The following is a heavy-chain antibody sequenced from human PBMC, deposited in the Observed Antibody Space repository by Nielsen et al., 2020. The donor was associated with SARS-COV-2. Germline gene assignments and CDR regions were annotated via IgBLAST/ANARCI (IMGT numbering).Heavy chain of an antibody. CDR3: ARDCSSTSCYTGAAVDY. CDR2: IKQDGSEK. Sequence: GESLKISCAASGFTFSSYWMSWVRQAPGQGLEWVANIKQDGSEKYYVDSVKGRFTISRDNAKNSLYLQMNSLRAEDTAVYYCARDCSSTSCYTGAAVDYWGQGTLVTVSS. V-gene: IGHV3-7*05. CDR1: GFTFSSYW. J-gene: IGHJ4*02. D-gene: IGHD2-2*02.